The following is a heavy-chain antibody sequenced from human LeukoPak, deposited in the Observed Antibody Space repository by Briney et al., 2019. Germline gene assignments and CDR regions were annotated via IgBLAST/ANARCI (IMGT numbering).Heavy chain of an antibody. CDR2: IKSKTDGGTT. CDR3: TTVMSLEGGGYDLWGTGALDY. CDR1: GFTFSNAW. D-gene: IGHD5-12*01. J-gene: IGHJ4*02. V-gene: IGHV3-15*01. Sequence: GGSLRLSCAASGFTFSNAWMSWVRQAPGKGLEWVGRIKSKTDGGTTDYAAPVKGRFTISRDDSKNTLYLQMNSLKTEDTAVYYCTTVMSLEGGGYDLWGTGALDYWGQGTLVTVSS.